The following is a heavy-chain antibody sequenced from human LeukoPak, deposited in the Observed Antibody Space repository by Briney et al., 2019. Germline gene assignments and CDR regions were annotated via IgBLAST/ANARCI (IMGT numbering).Heavy chain of an antibody. J-gene: IGHJ4*02. D-gene: IGHD2-15*01. CDR2: ISGSGGST. CDR1: GFTFSSYA. Sequence: GGSLRLSCAASGFTFSSYAMSWVRQAPGKGLEWVSAISGSGGSTYYADSVKGRFTISRDNSKNTLYLQMNSLRAEDTAVYYCAKQTHIVVVVAAADYWGQGTLVTVSS. CDR3: AKQTHIVVVVAAADY. V-gene: IGHV3-23*01.